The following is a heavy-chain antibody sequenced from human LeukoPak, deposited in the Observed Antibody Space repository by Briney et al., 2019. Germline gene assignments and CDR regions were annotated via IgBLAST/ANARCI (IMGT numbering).Heavy chain of an antibody. CDR1: GYSFTSYW. CDR2: IYPGDSDT. Sequence: GESLQISCQGSGYSFTSYWIGWVRQLPGKGLEWMGIIYPGDSDTRYSPSFQGLVTISADKSISTAYLQWSSLKASDTAMYYCASSGSGYLFYFDYWGQGTLVTVSS. V-gene: IGHV5-51*01. D-gene: IGHD3-22*01. J-gene: IGHJ4*02. CDR3: ASSGSGYLFYFDY.